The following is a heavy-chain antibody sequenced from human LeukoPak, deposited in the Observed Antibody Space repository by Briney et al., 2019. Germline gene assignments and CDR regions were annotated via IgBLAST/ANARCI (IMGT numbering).Heavy chain of an antibody. V-gene: IGHV1-69*13. CDR2: IIPIFGTA. CDR1: GGTFSSYA. J-gene: IGHJ4*02. D-gene: IGHD3-3*01. CDR3: ARGTWSGYYTPFDY. Sequence: TVKVSCKASGGTFSSYAISWVRQAPGQGLEWMGGIIPIFGTANYAQKFQGRVTITADESTSTAYMELSSLRSEDTAVYYCARGTWSGYYTPFDYWGQGTLVTVSS.